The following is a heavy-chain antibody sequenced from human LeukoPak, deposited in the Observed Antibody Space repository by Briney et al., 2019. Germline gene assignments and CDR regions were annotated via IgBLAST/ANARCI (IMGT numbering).Heavy chain of an antibody. J-gene: IGHJ3*02. V-gene: IGHV4-4*07. CDR1: GGSISSYY. CDR3: ALYCSGGSCYSEAFDI. CDR2: IYTSGST. D-gene: IGHD2-15*01. Sequence: PSETLSLTCTVSGGSISSYYWSWIRQPAGKGLEWIGRIYTSGSTNYNPSLKSRVTMSVDTSKNQFSLKLSSVTAADTAVYYCALYCSGGSCYSEAFDIWGQGTMVTVSS.